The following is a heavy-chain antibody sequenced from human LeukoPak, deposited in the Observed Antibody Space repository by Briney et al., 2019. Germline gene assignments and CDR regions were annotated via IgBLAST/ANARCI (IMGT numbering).Heavy chain of an antibody. CDR3: AKDRSDILTGSLSGMDV. Sequence: GGSLRLSCAASGFTFSSYAMSWVRQAPGKGLEWVSAISGSGGSTYYADSVKGRFTISRDNSKNTLYLQMNSLRAEDTAVYYCAKDRSDILTGSLSGMDVWGQGTTVTVSS. V-gene: IGHV3-23*01. CDR1: GFTFSSYA. D-gene: IGHD3-9*01. J-gene: IGHJ6*02. CDR2: ISGSGGST.